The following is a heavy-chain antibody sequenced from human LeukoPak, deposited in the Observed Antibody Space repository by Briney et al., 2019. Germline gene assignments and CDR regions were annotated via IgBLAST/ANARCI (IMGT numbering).Heavy chain of an antibody. CDR3: ARETFSSLGSTLTYYFDY. V-gene: IGHV3-66*01. CDR1: GFTISGNY. CDR2: IYRGGST. Sequence: GGSLRLSCAASGFTISGNYMSWVRQAPGKGLECVALIYRGGSTYYAESVKGRFTISRDTSKNMVYLQMNSLRAEDTAVYYCARETFSSLGSTLTYYFDYWGQGTLVTVSS. J-gene: IGHJ4*02. D-gene: IGHD2-8*01.